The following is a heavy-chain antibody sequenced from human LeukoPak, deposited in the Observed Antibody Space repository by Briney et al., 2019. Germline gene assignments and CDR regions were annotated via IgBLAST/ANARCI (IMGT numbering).Heavy chain of an antibody. Sequence: GGSLRLSCAASGFTFSSYNMNWVRQAPGKGLEWVSYISSSSTTIDYADSVKGRFTISRDNAKNSLYLQMNGLRAEDAAVYFCAKAPVTSCRGAYCYPFDSWGQGTLVTVSS. V-gene: IGHV3-48*01. CDR3: AKAPVTSCRGAYCYPFDS. J-gene: IGHJ4*02. D-gene: IGHD2-21*01. CDR1: GFTFSSYN. CDR2: ISSSSTTI.